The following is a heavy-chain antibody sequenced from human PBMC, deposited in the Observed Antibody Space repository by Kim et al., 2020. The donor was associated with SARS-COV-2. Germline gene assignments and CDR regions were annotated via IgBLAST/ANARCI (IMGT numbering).Heavy chain of an antibody. V-gene: IGHV3-53*01. CDR3: ARAAVATNFAFDP. CDR1: GFTVSSNY. CDR2: IYSGGST. J-gene: IGHJ5*02. D-gene: IGHD5-12*01. Sequence: GGSLRLSCAASGFTVSSNYMSWVRQAPGKGLEWVSVIYSGGSTYYADSAKGRFTISRDNSKNTLYLQMNSLRAEDTAVYYCARAAVATNFAFDPWGQGTLVTVSS.